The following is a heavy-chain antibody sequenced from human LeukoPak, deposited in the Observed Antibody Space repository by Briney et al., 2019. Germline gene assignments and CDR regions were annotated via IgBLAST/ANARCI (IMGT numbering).Heavy chain of an antibody. CDR1: GFTFSSYS. CDR2: ISSGSSYI. V-gene: IGHV3-21*04. D-gene: IGHD3-3*01. J-gene: IGHJ1*01. Sequence: GGSLRLSCAASGFTFSSYSMNWVRQAPGKGLEWVSSISSGSSYIYYADSVKGRFTISRDNSKNTLYLQMNSLRAEDTAVYYCAKDLKYYDFWYFQHWGQGTLVTVSS. CDR3: AKDLKYYDFWYFQH.